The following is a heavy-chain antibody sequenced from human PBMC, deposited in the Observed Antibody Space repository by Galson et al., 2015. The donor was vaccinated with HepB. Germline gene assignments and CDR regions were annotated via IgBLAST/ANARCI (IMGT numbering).Heavy chain of an antibody. CDR2: LNFNTKYI. J-gene: IGHJ4*02. CDR3: ARDASGWSRDY. V-gene: IGHV3-21*01. CDR1: GFTFSTYS. D-gene: IGHD6-19*01. Sequence: SLRLSCAASGFTFSTYSMSWVRQAPGKGLEWVSTLNFNTKYIYYADTVKGRFTISRDDAKNSLYLQMDSLRDEDTAVYYCARDASGWSRDYWGQGTLVTVSS.